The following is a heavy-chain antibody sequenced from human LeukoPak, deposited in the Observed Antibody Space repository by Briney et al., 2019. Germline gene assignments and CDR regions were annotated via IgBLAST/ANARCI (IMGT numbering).Heavy chain of an antibody. CDR1: GGSFSGYY. CDR2: INHSGST. Sequence: SETLSLTCAVYGGSFSGYYWSWIRQPPGKGLEWIGEINHSGSTNYNPSLKSRVTISVDTSKNQFSLKLSSVTAADTAVYYCARLRIAAAGTDYYYYGMDVWGQGTTVTVSS. V-gene: IGHV4-34*01. D-gene: IGHD6-13*01. J-gene: IGHJ6*02. CDR3: ARLRIAAAGTDYYYYGMDV.